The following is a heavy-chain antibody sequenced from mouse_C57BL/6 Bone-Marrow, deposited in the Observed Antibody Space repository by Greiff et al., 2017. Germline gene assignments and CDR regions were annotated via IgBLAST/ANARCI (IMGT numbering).Heavy chain of an antibody. V-gene: IGHV1-7*01. J-gene: IGHJ3*01. CDR2: INPSSGYT. D-gene: IGHD2-10*02. Sequence: QVQLKESGAELAKPGASVKLSCKASGYTFTSYWMHWVKQRPGQGLEWIGYINPSSGYTKYNEKFKGKATLTADKSSSTAYMELRSLTSEDSAVYFCAREGVWYGSFAWFAYWGQGTLVTVSA. CDR1: GYTFTSYW. CDR3: AREGVWYGSFAWFAY.